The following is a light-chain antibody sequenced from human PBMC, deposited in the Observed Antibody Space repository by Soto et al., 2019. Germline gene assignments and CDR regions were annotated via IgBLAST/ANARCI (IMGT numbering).Light chain of an antibody. J-gene: IGLJ2*01. CDR1: SSDVWTYSL. Sequence: QSVLTQPASVSGSLGQSITISCTGTSSDVWTYSLVSWYQRHPDKAPKLIIFEGTKRPSGVSDRFSGSKSGDTASLTISGLQAEDEAEYYCCSYAGSNTLMVFGGGTKVTVL. CDR2: EGT. CDR3: CSYAGSNTLMV. V-gene: IGLV2-23*01.